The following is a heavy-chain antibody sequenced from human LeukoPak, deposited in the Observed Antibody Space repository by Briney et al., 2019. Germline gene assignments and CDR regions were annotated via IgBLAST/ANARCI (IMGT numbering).Heavy chain of an antibody. J-gene: IGHJ4*02. Sequence: SVKVSCKASGGTFSSYAISWVRQAPGQGLEWMGGIIPIFGTANYGQKFQGRVTITADESTSTAYMELSSLRSEDTAVYYCATKPFSGSGSYYFDYWGQGTLVTVSS. CDR3: ATKPFSGSGSYYFDY. CDR2: IIPIFGTA. CDR1: GGTFSSYA. D-gene: IGHD3-10*01. V-gene: IGHV1-69*13.